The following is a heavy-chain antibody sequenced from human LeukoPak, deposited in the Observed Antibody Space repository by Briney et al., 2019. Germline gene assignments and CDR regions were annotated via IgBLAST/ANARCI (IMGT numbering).Heavy chain of an antibody. CDR1: GGTFSSYA. J-gene: IGHJ4*02. D-gene: IGHD6-13*01. CDR2: IIPIFGTA. CDR3: ARAGRQQLATVRYYFDY. Sequence: ASVKVSCKASGGTFSSYAISWVRQAPGQGLEWMGGIIPIFGTANYAQKFQGRVTITADESTSTAYMELSSLRSEDTAVYYCARAGRQQLATVRYYFDYWGQGTLVTVS. V-gene: IGHV1-69*13.